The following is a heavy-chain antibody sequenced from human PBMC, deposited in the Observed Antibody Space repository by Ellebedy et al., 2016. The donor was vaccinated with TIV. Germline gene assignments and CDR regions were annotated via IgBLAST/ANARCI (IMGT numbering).Heavy chain of an antibody. CDR1: VGTFSSYA. CDR2: IIPILGIA. J-gene: IGHJ6*02. CDR3: ARGRTMSGV. Sequence: AASVTVSCKASVGTFSSYAISWVRQAPGQGLEWMGRIIPILGIANYAQKFQGRVTITADKSTSTAYMELSSLRSEDTAVYYCARGRTMSGVWGQGTTVTVSS. D-gene: IGHD3-22*01. V-gene: IGHV1-69*04.